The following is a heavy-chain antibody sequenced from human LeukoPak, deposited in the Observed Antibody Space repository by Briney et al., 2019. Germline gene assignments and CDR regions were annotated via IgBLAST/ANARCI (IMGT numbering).Heavy chain of an antibody. CDR3: ARVLYQLQVQINAFDI. D-gene: IGHD6-6*01. J-gene: IGHJ3*02. CDR1: GYSTSSGYY. V-gene: IGHV4-38-2*02. Sequence: SQTLSLTCTLSGYSTSSGYYWGWIRQPPGKGLEWVGSIYHSGSTYYNPSLKSRVTISVDTSKNQFSLKLSSVTAADTAVYYCARVLYQLQVQINAFDIWGQGTMVTVSS. CDR2: IYHSGST.